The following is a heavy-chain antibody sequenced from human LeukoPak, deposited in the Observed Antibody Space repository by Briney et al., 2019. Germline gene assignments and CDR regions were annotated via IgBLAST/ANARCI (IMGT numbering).Heavy chain of an antibody. D-gene: IGHD4-11*01. Sequence: SETLSLTCAVYGGSFSGYYWSWIRQPPGKGLEWIGEINHSGSTNYNPSLKSRVTISVDTSKSQFSLKLSSVTAADTAVYYCARGPNVTTRLYFDYWGQGTLVTVSS. CDR2: INHSGST. CDR3: ARGPNVTTRLYFDY. J-gene: IGHJ4*02. CDR1: GGSFSGYY. V-gene: IGHV4-34*01.